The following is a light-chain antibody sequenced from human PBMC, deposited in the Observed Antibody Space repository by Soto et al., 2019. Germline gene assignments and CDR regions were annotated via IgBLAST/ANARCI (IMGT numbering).Light chain of an antibody. Sequence: QSVLTQPASVSGSPGQSITISCTGTSSDVGGYNYVSWYQQLPGKAPKLMIYEVTKRPSGVPDRFSGSKSGNTASLTVSGLQAEDEADYYCSSYAGSNNVIFGGGTKLTVL. J-gene: IGLJ2*01. CDR2: EVT. V-gene: IGLV2-8*01. CDR3: SSYAGSNNVI. CDR1: SSDVGGYNY.